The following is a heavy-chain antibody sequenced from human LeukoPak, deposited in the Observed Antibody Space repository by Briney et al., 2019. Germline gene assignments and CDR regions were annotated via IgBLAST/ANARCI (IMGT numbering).Heavy chain of an antibody. J-gene: IGHJ6*02. D-gene: IGHD1-26*01. CDR2: ISGSGGST. V-gene: IGHV3-23*01. CDR3: ARDHATIPPLLFYYGMDV. Sequence: AGGSLRLSCAASGFTFSSYAMSWVRQAPGKGLEWVSVISGSGGSTYYADSVKGRFTISRDNSKNTLYLQMNSLRAEDTAVYYCARDHATIPPLLFYYGMDVWGQGTTVTVSS. CDR1: GFTFSSYA.